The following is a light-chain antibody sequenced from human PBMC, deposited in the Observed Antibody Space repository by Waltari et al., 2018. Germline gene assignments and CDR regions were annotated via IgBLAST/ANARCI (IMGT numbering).Light chain of an antibody. V-gene: IGKV3-15*01. CDR1: QNFISN. Sequence: EIVLAQSPATLSVSSGERATLSCRASQNFISNLAWYQQKPGQGPMLLIYAASTRATDVPARFSGSGSGTEFTLTISSLQSEDFAIYYCQQYDNWRFTFGPGTKVEI. CDR3: QQYDNWRFT. J-gene: IGKJ3*01. CDR2: AAS.